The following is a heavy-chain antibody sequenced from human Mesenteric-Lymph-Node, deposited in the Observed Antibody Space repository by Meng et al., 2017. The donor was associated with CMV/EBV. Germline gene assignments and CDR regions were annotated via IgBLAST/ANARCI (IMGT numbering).Heavy chain of an antibody. D-gene: IGHD3-22*01. CDR2: INDDGRTT. Sequence: GGSLRLSCAASGFSFSTFSVNWVRQAPGKGLEWVSYINDDGRTTNYADSVKGRFTISRDNAKNSLYLQMNNLRAEDTAVYYCARDRPLDYYDSSGYLDYWGQGTLVTVSS. CDR1: GFSFSTFS. V-gene: IGHV3-48*01. J-gene: IGHJ4*02. CDR3: ARDRPLDYYDSSGYLDY.